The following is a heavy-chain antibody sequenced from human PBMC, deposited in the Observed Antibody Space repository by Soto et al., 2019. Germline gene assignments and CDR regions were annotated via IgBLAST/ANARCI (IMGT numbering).Heavy chain of an antibody. V-gene: IGHV4-59*01. D-gene: IGHD3-3*01. Sequence: SETLSLTCTVSGGSISSYYWSWIRQPPGKGLEWIGYIYYSGSTNYNPSLKSRVTISVDTSKNQFSLKLSSVTAADTAVYYCARGNHAHEDDPGRFLEWLITVGDAFDIWGQGTMVTFSS. CDR1: GGSISSYY. CDR3: ARGNHAHEDDPGRFLEWLITVGDAFDI. CDR2: IYYSGST. J-gene: IGHJ3*02.